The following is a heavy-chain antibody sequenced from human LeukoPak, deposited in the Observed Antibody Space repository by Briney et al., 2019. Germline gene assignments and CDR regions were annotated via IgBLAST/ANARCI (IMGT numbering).Heavy chain of an antibody. V-gene: IGHV4-39*01. J-gene: IGHJ4*02. CDR3: ARHGSGWYHFDY. CDR1: GGSISSSSYY. CDR2: LYYSGST. D-gene: IGHD6-19*01. Sequence: PSETLSLTCTVSGGSISSSSYYWGWIRQPPGKGLEWIGSLYYSGSTYYNPSLKSRVTISVDTSKNQFSLKLSSVTAADTAVYYCARHGSGWYHFDYWGQGTLVTVSS.